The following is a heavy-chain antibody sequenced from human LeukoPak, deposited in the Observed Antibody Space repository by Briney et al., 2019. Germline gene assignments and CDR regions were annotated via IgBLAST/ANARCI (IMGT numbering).Heavy chain of an antibody. CDR1: GGTFSSYA. Sequence: WASVMVSCKASGGTFSSYAISWVRQAPGQGLEWMGRIIPILGIANYAQKFQGRVTITADKSTSTAYMELSSLRSEDTAVYYCAVGIAAAHDAFDIWGQGTMVTVSS. V-gene: IGHV1-69*04. J-gene: IGHJ3*02. CDR3: AVGIAAAHDAFDI. D-gene: IGHD6-13*01. CDR2: IIPILGIA.